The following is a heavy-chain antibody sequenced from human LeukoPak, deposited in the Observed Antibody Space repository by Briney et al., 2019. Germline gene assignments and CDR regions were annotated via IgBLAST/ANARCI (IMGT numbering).Heavy chain of an antibody. Sequence: ASVKVSCKASGYTFTSYAMNWVRQAPGQGLEWMGWINTNTGNPTYAQGFTGRFVFSLDTSVSTAYLQISSLKAEDTAVYYCARGVPDSSGYSARYNWFDPWGQGTLVTVSS. CDR1: GYTFTSYA. CDR3: ARGVPDSSGYSARYNWFDP. J-gene: IGHJ5*02. CDR2: INTNTGNP. D-gene: IGHD3-22*01. V-gene: IGHV7-4-1*02.